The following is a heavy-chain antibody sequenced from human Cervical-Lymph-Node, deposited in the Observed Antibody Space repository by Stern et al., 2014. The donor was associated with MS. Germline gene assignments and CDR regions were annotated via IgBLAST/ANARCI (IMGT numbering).Heavy chain of an antibody. V-gene: IGHV3-30*03. CDR1: RFSFNDYG. D-gene: IGHD4-11*01. J-gene: IGHJ3*02. CDR2: ISSDGSQK. Sequence: QVQLVQSGGGVVQPGRSLTLSCAASRFSFNDYGIHWVRQSPGEGLEWVSLISSDGSQKYFADSVKGRFTISRDNSKNTAYLQMNSLQADDTAVYFCASSTLTDAFDIWGQGTMVTVSS. CDR3: ASSTLTDAFDI.